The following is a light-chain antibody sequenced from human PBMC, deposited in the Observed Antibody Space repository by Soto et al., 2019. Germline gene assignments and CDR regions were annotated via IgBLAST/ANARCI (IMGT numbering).Light chain of an antibody. Sequence: EIVLTQSPGTLSLSPGERATLSCRASQSVSSSYLAWYQQKPGQAPRLLIYGASSRATGIPDRFSGSGSGTDFTLTISRLAPEDFVVYYCQQYGSSLVTFGQGTKLEIK. V-gene: IGKV3-20*01. CDR2: GAS. CDR3: QQYGSSLVT. J-gene: IGKJ2*01. CDR1: QSVSSSY.